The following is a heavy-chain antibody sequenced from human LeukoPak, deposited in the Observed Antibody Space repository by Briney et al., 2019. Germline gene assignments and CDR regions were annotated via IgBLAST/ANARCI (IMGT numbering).Heavy chain of an antibody. J-gene: IGHJ2*01. CDR2: INSDGSRT. CDR1: GFTFSTYW. CDR3: AREGSSGYSGYFDL. Sequence: GGSLRLSCAASGFTFSTYWMHWVRQAPGKGLVWVSRINSDGSRTTYADSVKGRFIISRDNAKNTLYLQMNSLRAEDTAVYYCAREGSSGYSGYFDLWGRGTLVTVSS. V-gene: IGHV3-74*01. D-gene: IGHD3-22*01.